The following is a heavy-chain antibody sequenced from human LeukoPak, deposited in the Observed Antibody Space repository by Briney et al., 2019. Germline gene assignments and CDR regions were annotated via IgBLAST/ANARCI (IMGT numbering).Heavy chain of an antibody. CDR1: GGSFSGHY. D-gene: IGHD5-12*01. Sequence: SETLSLTCAVYGGSFSGHYWRWIRQPPGKGLEWIGEINHSGSTNYNPSLKSRVTISVDTSKNQFSLKLSSVTAADTAVYYCARSAVIVATNPYHYYGMDVWGQGTTVTVSS. CDR2: INHSGST. CDR3: ARSAVIVATNPYHYYGMDV. J-gene: IGHJ6*02. V-gene: IGHV4-34*01.